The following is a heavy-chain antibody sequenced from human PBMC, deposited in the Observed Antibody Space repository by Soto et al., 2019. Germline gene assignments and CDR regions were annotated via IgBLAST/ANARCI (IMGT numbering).Heavy chain of an antibody. J-gene: IGHJ4*02. Sequence: SQTLSLTCAISGDSVSSNTASWNWIRQSPSRGLEWLGRTHYRSKWYDDYAVSVESRITINPDTSKNHFSLQLNFVTPEDTAVYFCARGEQYSGRIFDYWGQGTLVTVSS. CDR3: ARGEQYSGRIFDY. D-gene: IGHD1-26*01. V-gene: IGHV6-1*01. CDR2: THYRSKWYD. CDR1: GDSVSSNTAS.